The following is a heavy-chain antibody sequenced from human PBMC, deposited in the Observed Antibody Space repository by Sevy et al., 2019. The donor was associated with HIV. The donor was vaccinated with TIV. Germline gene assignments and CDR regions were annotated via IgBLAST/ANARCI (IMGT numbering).Heavy chain of an antibody. CDR1: GFIFNNKG. J-gene: IGHJ4*02. Sequence: GGSLSLSCTVSGFIFNNKGMHWVRQAPGRGLEWVAAIFSDGTTKYYGDSVKGRFTISIDNTKNSLFLQMNSLRFDDTALYYCARESGSDWYLDSWGQGTLVTVSS. CDR2: IFSDGTTK. CDR3: ARESGSDWYLDS. V-gene: IGHV3-30*12. D-gene: IGHD2-21*02.